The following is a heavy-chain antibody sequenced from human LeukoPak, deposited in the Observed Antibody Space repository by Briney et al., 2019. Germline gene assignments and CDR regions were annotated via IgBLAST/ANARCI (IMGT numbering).Heavy chain of an antibody. J-gene: IGHJ4*02. CDR1: GFTFSTYN. D-gene: IGHD3-16*01. CDR3: AKWGVDKGEWRHYVDY. V-gene: IGHV3-23*01. Sequence: PGGSLRLSCAASGFTFSTYNMNWVRQAPGKGLEWVSGINYDGAYTNYADSVKGRFTISRDNSKSTLYMQMNGLRAEDTAIYYCAKWGVDKGEWRHYVDYWGQGTLVTVSS. CDR2: INYDGAYT.